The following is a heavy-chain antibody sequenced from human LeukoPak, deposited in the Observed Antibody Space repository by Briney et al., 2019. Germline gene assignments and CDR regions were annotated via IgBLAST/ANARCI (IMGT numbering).Heavy chain of an antibody. CDR2: ISAYNGST. V-gene: IGHV1-18*01. D-gene: IGHD6-19*01. CDR1: GYTFTSYG. J-gene: IGHJ4*02. Sequence: ASVKVSCKASGYTFTSYGISWVRQAPGQGLEWMGWISAYNGSTNYAQKLQGRVTMTTDTSTSTAYMELRSLRSDDTAVYYCARDADSSGWYKEGYWGQGTLVTVSS. CDR3: ARDADSSGWYKEGY.